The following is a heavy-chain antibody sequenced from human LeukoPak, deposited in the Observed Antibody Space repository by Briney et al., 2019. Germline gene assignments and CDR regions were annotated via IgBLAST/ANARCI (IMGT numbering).Heavy chain of an antibody. J-gene: IGHJ4*02. Sequence: GPSVKLSCTASGYTFTSYGISWVRQAPGHGLEGMGWISAYNGNTNYAQKLQARVTMTTDTSTSTAYMELRSLRSDDTAVYYCARNSWRYQGPGDYFDYWGQGTLVTVST. D-gene: IGHD1-26*01. CDR1: GYTFTSYG. CDR3: ARNSWRYQGPGDYFDY. V-gene: IGHV1-18*01. CDR2: ISAYNGNT.